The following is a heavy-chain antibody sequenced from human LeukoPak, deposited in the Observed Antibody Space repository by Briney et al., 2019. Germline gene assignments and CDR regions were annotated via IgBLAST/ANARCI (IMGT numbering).Heavy chain of an antibody. V-gene: IGHV1-2*02. CDR2: INCNSGDR. D-gene: IGHD6-13*01. CDR3: ARDPAAAAAPSDY. J-gene: IGHJ4*02. CDR1: GYTFTDYY. Sequence: ASVKVSCKASGYTFTDYYMHWVRQAPGQGLEWMGWINCNSGDRKYAQKFQGRVTVTRDTSISTVYMELSRLTSDDTAVYYCARDPAAAAAPSDYWGQGTLVTVSS.